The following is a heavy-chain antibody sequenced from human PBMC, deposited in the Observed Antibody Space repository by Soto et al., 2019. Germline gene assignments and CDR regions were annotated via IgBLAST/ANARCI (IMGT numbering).Heavy chain of an antibody. CDR3: ARQLAYCGGDCYTEPIDY. V-gene: IGHV1-2*02. CDR2: INPNSGGT. D-gene: IGHD2-21*02. CDR1: GYTFTNYY. J-gene: IGHJ4*02. Sequence: VASVKVSCKASGYTFTNYYIHRVRQAPGQGLEWMGWINPNSGGTKYAQKFQGRVTMTRDTSISTAYMDLTRLRSDDTAVYYCARQLAYCGGDCYTEPIDYWGQGTLVTVSS.